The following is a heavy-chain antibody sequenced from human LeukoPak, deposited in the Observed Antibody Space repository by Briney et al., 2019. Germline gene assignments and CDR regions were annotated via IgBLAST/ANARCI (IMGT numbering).Heavy chain of an antibody. CDR3: ARRRAQGVFDY. Sequence: SETLSLTCTVSGGSISSGGYYWSWIRQHPGKGLEWIGYIYYSGSTNYNPSLKSRVTISVDTSKNQFSLKLSSVTAADTAVYYCARRRAQGVFDYWGQGTLVTVSS. CDR2: IYYSGST. V-gene: IGHV4-61*08. CDR1: GGSISSGGYY. J-gene: IGHJ4*02.